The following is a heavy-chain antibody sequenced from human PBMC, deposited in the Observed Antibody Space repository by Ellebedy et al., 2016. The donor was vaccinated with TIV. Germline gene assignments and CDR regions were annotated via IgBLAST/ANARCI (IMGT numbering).Heavy chain of an antibody. D-gene: IGHD4-17*01. CDR2: ISYDGSFK. V-gene: IGHV3-30*03. CDR3: ASGDYGDYYHYGMDV. Sequence: GGSLRLXXAASGFIFSSYGMHWVRQAPGKGLEWVAVISYDGSFKYYADSVKGRFTTSRDNSKDTLYLQMNSLRPEDTAVYYCASGDYGDYYHYGMDVWGQGTTVTVSS. J-gene: IGHJ6*02. CDR1: GFIFSSYG.